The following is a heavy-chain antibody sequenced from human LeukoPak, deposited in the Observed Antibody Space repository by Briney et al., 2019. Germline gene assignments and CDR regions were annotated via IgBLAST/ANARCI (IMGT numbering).Heavy chain of an antibody. Sequence: SETLSLTCTVSGDSMTRGGYYWSWVRQHPGKGLEWIGFIYHSGTTFYNPSLEGRAAISVDTSQNQFSLKLTSVTAADSAVYYCARAVDYRNYFDYWGQGTLVTVSS. J-gene: IGHJ4*02. V-gene: IGHV4-31*03. CDR2: IYHSGTT. D-gene: IGHD4-11*01. CDR3: ARAVDYRNYFDY. CDR1: GDSMTRGGYY.